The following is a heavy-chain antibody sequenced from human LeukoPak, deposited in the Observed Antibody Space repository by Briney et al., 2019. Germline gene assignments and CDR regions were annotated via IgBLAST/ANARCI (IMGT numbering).Heavy chain of an antibody. CDR3: AKTKGYSYGYYFDY. Sequence: GGSLRLSCAASGFTFSSYAMHWVRQSLGEGLEWVAVMSYDGFNKYYADSVKGRFTISRDNSKNTLYLQMNSLRAEDTAVYYCAKTKGYSYGYYFDYWGQGTLVTVSS. D-gene: IGHD5-18*01. V-gene: IGHV3-30*18. J-gene: IGHJ4*02. CDR1: GFTFSSYA. CDR2: MSYDGFNK.